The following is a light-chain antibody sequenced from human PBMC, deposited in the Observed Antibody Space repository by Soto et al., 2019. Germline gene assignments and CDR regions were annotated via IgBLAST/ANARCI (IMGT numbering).Light chain of an antibody. CDR2: DAS. V-gene: IGKV3-11*01. CDR1: QSVGSF. Sequence: EIVLTQSPATLSLSPGERATLSCRASQSVGSFLAWYQQKSGQAPRLLIYDASNRAPGIPARFSGSGSGTDFTLTISGLEPEDFAVYYCQQRSNWLRTFGPGTKVDIK. CDR3: QQRSNWLRT. J-gene: IGKJ3*01.